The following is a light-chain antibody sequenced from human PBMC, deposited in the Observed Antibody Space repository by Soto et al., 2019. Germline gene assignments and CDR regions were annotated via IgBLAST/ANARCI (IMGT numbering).Light chain of an antibody. CDR3: QQYSHSSRR. J-gene: IGKJ1*01. CDR2: KAS. CDR1: QNIGSW. Sequence: DILMTQSPSTLSSSVGDRVTIACRASQNIGSWLAWYQQKPGKAPKLLIYKASILETGVPSRFRGSGSGTEFALTISSLQPDYVATYDCQQYSHSSRRFGPGPRLDIK. V-gene: IGKV1-5*03.